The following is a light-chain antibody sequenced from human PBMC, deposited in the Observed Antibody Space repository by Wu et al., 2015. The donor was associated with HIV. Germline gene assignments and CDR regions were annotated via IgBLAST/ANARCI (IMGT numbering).Light chain of an antibody. J-gene: IGKJ4*01. CDR3: QQYNDLPLT. CDR1: QDIDKY. Sequence: ATVGDRVTITCRASQDIDKYLNWYQQKPGKAPKLLIYDASNLETGVSSRFSGSGYGTHFTLTISTLQPEDFATYFCQQYNDLPLTFGGGTKVEI. CDR2: DAS. V-gene: IGKV1-33*01.